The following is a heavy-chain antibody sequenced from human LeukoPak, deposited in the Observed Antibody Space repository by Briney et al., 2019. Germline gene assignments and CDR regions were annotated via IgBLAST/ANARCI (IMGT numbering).Heavy chain of an antibody. Sequence: GGSLRLSCAASGFTFDDYAMSWVRQAPGKGLEWVSAISGSGGSTYYADSVKGRFTISRDNSKNTLYLQMNSLRAEDTAVYYCAKDHQWLVRPSAIDYWGQGTLVTVSS. J-gene: IGHJ4*02. CDR1: GFTFDDYA. CDR3: AKDHQWLVRPSAIDY. CDR2: ISGSGGST. V-gene: IGHV3-23*01. D-gene: IGHD6-19*01.